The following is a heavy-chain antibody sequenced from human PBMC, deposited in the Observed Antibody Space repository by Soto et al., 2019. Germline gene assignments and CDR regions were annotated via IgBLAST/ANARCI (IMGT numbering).Heavy chain of an antibody. V-gene: IGHV3-11*01. J-gene: IGHJ6*02. Sequence: GGSLRLSCAASGFTFSYYYMSWIRQSPGKGLEWVSYISSSGSTIYYADSVKGRFTISRDNAKNSLYLQMNSLRAEDTAVYYCARVIAAVGVDVWGQGTTVTVSS. CDR2: ISSSGSTI. D-gene: IGHD6-13*01. CDR3: ARVIAAVGVDV. CDR1: GFTFSYYY.